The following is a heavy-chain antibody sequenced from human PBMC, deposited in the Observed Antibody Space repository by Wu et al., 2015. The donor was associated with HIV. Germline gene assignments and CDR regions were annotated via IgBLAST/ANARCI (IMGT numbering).Heavy chain of an antibody. CDR2: TSAYNGNP. Sequence: VRLTQSGPETKKPGASVKVSCQAFGYTFNTYGVSWLRQAPGQGLEWMGWTSAYNGNPTYARVLQDRVTMTIDTSTAKAYLELRSLTYDDTAVYYCARVRDSVAAEYWGQGTLVTVSS. CDR3: ARVRDSVAAEY. CDR1: GYTFNTYG. D-gene: IGHD6-19*01. J-gene: IGHJ4*02. V-gene: IGHV1-18*01.